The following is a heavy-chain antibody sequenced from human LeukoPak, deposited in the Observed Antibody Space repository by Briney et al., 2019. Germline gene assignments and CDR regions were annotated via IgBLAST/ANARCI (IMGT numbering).Heavy chain of an antibody. Sequence: GGSLTLSCAASGIAVTGNYMRWVRQPPGKGLEWVAFISINTDTFYADSVRGRFTISRDSSKNTLFLQMNSLRDEDSAVYYCAIAQSWDELFDSWGQGTLVTVSS. V-gene: IGHV3-53*01. D-gene: IGHD1-1*01. CDR2: ISINTDT. J-gene: IGHJ4*02. CDR3: AIAQSWDELFDS. CDR1: GIAVTGNY.